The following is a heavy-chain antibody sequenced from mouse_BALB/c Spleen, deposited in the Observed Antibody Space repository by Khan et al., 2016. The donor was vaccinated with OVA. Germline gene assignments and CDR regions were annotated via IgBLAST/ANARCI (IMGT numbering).Heavy chain of an antibody. CDR1: GFSLTDYG. J-gene: IGHJ4*01. D-gene: IGHD2-10*02. Sequence: QVQLKESGPGLVAPSQSLSITCTVSGFSLTDYGVSWIRQPPGKGLEWLGVIWGGGSTYYNSALNSRLSISKDNSESQVFLKMNSLQTDDTAIYYCAKGVWSYYFTLDYWGQGTSVTVSS. V-gene: IGHV2-6-5*01. CDR2: IWGGGST. CDR3: AKGVWSYYFTLDY.